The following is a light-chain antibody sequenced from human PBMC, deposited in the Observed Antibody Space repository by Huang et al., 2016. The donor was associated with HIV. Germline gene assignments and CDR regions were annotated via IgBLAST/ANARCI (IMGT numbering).Light chain of an antibody. CDR3: QQSFSTPWT. V-gene: IGKV1-39*01. J-gene: IGKJ1*01. Sequence: DIQMTQSPSSLSASVGDRVTITCREGQSVRTSLNWYQQKPGNAPKVLIFAASSLQSGVPSRVSGRGAGTNFTLTINSLQPEDCATYYWQQSFSTPWTFGQGTKVEVK. CDR1: QSVRTS. CDR2: AAS.